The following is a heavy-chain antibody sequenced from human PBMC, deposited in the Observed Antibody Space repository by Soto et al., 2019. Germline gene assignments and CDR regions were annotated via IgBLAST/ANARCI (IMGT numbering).Heavy chain of an antibody. CDR3: VCGFLSALHD. D-gene: IGHD3-3*01. Sequence: QLQLQESGSGLVTPSQTLSLTCAVSGGSISSGGYSWSWIRQPPGKGLEWIGYIYYSGSTYYNPSLKTRVTITVYMSKNQYSLKMSLEPAAGTAVSYGVCGFLSALHDWGQGTLVTVSS. J-gene: IGHJ4*02. CDR2: IYYSGST. CDR1: GGSISSGGYS. V-gene: IGHV4-30-2*01.